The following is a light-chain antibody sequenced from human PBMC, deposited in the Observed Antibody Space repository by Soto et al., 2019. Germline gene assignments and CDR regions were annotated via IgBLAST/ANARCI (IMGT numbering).Light chain of an antibody. CDR3: QKYDSAPLT. CDR1: QGFSNS. J-gene: IGKJ4*01. V-gene: IGKV1-27*01. Sequence: DIQMTQSPSSLTASIGDRVTISCRASQGFSNSLAWYQQKPGKVPTLLIYGASILQSGVPSRFSSSGSGTEFTLTISCLQPEDVATYFCQKYDSAPLTFGGRTKVEMK. CDR2: GAS.